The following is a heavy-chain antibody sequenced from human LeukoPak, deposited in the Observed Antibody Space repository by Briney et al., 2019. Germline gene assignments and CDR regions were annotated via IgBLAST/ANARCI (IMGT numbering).Heavy chain of an antibody. V-gene: IGHV1-18*01. J-gene: IGHJ3*02. CDR2: ISGYNGDT. CDR3: ASNSLPMSEARGGVASFDI. CDR1: GYTFTSYG. D-gene: IGHD3-16*01. Sequence: ASVKVSCKTSGYTFTSYGISWVRQAPGQGLEWMAWISGYNGDTNYVQKFQGRVTMTTDTSTSTAYLELRGLRSDDTAVYYCASNSLPMSEARGGVASFDIWGQGTMVTVSS.